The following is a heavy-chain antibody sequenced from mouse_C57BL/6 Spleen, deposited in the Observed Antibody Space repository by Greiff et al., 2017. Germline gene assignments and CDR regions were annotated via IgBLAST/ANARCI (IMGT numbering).Heavy chain of an antibody. J-gene: IGHJ3*01. Sequence: VQLQQSGAELMKPGASVKLSCKATGYTFTGYWIEWVKQRPGHGLEWIGEIFPGSGSTYYNEKFKGKATFTADTSSNTAYMQLSSLTTEDAAIYYFARNDGSSYPFADWGQGTLVTVSA. D-gene: IGHD1-1*01. V-gene: IGHV1-9*01. CDR1: GYTFTGYW. CDR3: ARNDGSSYPFAD. CDR2: IFPGSGST.